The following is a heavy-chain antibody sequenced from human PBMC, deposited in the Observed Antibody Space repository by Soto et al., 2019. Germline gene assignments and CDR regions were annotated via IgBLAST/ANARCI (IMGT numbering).Heavy chain of an antibody. D-gene: IGHD5-12*01. CDR3: TLGMATIDWYFDL. V-gene: IGHV3-74*01. CDR2: INSDGSST. J-gene: IGHJ2*01. Sequence: EVQLVESGGGLVQPGGSLRLSCAASGFTFSSYWMHWVRQAPGKGLVWVSRINSDGSSTSYADSVKGRFTISRDNAKNTLYLQMNSLRAEDTAVYYCTLGMATIDWYFDLWGRGTLVTVSS. CDR1: GFTFSSYW.